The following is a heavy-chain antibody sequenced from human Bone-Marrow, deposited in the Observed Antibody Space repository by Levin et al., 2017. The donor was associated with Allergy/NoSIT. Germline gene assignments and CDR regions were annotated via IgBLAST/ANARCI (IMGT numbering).Heavy chain of an antibody. Sequence: GGSLRLSCAASGFTFDDYAMHWVRLIPGKGLEWVSGIRWNSGTRNYAASVKGRFTISRDNAKNFLYLQMNSLRPEDTAMYFCAKDMEETGSYSGYGMDVWGQGTNVIVSS. CDR2: IRWNSGTR. V-gene: IGHV3-9*01. CDR3: AKDMEETGSYSGYGMDV. J-gene: IGHJ6*02. D-gene: IGHD3-9*01. CDR1: GFTFDDYA.